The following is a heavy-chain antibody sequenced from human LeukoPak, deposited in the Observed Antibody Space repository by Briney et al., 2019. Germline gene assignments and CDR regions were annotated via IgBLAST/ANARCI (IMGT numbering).Heavy chain of an antibody. Sequence: GGSLRLSCAASGFTFSSYAMHWVRQAPGKGLEWVAVISYDGSNKYYADSVKGRFTISRDNSKNTLYLQMNSLRAEDTAVYYCARDHRYFDWLLNFDYWGQGTLVTVSS. CDR3: ARDHRYFDWLLNFDY. CDR1: GFTFSSYA. CDR2: ISYDGSNK. V-gene: IGHV3-30-3*01. J-gene: IGHJ4*02. D-gene: IGHD3-9*01.